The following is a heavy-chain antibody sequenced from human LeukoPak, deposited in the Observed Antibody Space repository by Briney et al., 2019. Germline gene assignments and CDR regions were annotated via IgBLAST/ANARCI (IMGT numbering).Heavy chain of an antibody. CDR1: GYTFTGYY. CDR3: ATGKYGSGSFDY. Sequence: ASVKVSCKASGYTFTGYYMHWVRQAPGKGLEWMGGFDPEDGETIYAQKFQGRVTMTEDTSTDTAYMELSSLRSEDTAVYYCATGKYGSGSFDYWGQGTLVTVSS. D-gene: IGHD3-10*01. V-gene: IGHV1-24*01. J-gene: IGHJ4*02. CDR2: FDPEDGET.